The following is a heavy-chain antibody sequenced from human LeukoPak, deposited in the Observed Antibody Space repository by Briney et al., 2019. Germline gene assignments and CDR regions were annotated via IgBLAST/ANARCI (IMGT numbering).Heavy chain of an antibody. CDR1: GGSISSGGYY. D-gene: IGHD2-2*01. V-gene: IGHV4-31*03. Sequence: PSQTLSLTCTVSGGSISSGGYYWSWIRQHPGKGLEWIGYIYYSGSTYYNPSLKSRVTISVDTSKNQFSLKLSFVTAADTAVYYCARVRACSSTSCYAVPPFQGFDPWGQGTLVTVSS. CDR2: IYYSGST. J-gene: IGHJ5*02. CDR3: ARVRACSSTSCYAVPPFQGFDP.